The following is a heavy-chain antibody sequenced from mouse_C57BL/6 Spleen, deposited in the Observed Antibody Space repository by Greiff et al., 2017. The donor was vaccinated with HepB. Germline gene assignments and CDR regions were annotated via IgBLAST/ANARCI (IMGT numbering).Heavy chain of an antibody. CDR2: IDPETGGT. J-gene: IGHJ4*01. CDR1: CYTFTDYE. CDR3: TREGDGLYYYAMDY. V-gene: IGHV1-15*01. Sequence: QVQLQQSGAELVRPGASVTLSCKASCYTFTDYEMHWVKQTPVHGLEWIGAIDPETGGTAYNQKFKGKAILTADKSSSTAYMELRSLTSEDSAVYYCTREGDGLYYYAMDYWGQGTSVTVSS. D-gene: IGHD6-5*01.